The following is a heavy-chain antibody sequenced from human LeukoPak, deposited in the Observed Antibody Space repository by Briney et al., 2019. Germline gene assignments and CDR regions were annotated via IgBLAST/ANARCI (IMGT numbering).Heavy chain of an antibody. CDR1: GGTFSSYA. V-gene: IGHV1-69*13. J-gene: IGHJ6*02. CDR3: ARDNYGDYHQAGYYGMDV. CDR2: IIPIFGTA. Sequence: SVKVSCKASGGTFSSYAISWVRQAPGQGLEWMGGIIPIFGTANYAQKLQGRVTITADESTSTAYMELGSLRSEDTAVYYCARDNYGDYHQAGYYGMDVWGQGTTVTVSS. D-gene: IGHD4-17*01.